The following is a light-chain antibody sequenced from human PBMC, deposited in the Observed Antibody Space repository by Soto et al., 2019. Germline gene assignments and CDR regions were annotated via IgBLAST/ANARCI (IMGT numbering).Light chain of an antibody. CDR1: QTVSSS. J-gene: IGKJ5*01. CDR2: GTY. Sequence: EIVSTHSPATLSSSPGEGATLSCIASQTVSSSLAWYQQKPGQANRIIIYGTYSRATGIKDRFSGSGSGTDFTLTISRLEPEDFAVYYCKKYGNSHINVGKGKQREIK. CDR3: KKYGNSHIN. V-gene: IGKV3-20*01.